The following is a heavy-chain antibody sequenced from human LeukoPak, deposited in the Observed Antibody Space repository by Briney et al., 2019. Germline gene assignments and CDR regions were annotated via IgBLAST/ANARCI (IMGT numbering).Heavy chain of an antibody. V-gene: IGHV3-23*01. D-gene: IGHD6-19*01. CDR1: GXTFSSYA. CDR2: ITGGGGSI. J-gene: IGHJ5*02. Sequence: GGSLRLSCAASGXTFSSYAVNWVRQAPGQGQEWVSAITGGGGSIYYADSVKGRFTISRDNSKNRLYLQMNSLRAEDTAVYYCAKTRGWTDNWFAPWGQGTLVTVSS. CDR3: AKTRGWTDNWFAP.